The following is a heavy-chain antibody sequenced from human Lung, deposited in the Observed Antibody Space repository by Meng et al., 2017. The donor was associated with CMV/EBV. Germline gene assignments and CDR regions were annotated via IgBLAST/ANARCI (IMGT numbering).Heavy chain of an antibody. D-gene: IGHD1-26*01. J-gene: IGHJ4*01. CDR3: ARDRVGEPTFDY. Sequence: ASXXVSCKTSGYTFTGYGISWVRQAPGQGLEWMGWISTYNDDKTYVQKFQTRVTMTTDRSTSTAYMELRNLRSDDTAVYYCARDRVGEPTFDYWGQGTLVTSPQ. V-gene: IGHV1-18*01. CDR1: GYTFTGYG. CDR2: ISTYNDDK.